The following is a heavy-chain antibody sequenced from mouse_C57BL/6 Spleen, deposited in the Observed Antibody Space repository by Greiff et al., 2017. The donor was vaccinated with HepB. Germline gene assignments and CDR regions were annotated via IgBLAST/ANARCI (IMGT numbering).Heavy chain of an antibody. V-gene: IGHV1-64*01. CDR3: ARETDYGSSPAWFAY. CDR2: IHPNSGST. Sequence: QVQLKQPGAELVKPGASVKLSCKASGYTFTSYWMHWVKQRPGQGLEWIGMIHPNSGSTNYNEKFKSKATLTVDKSSSTAYMQLSSLTSEDSAVYYCARETDYGSSPAWFAYWGQGTLVTVSA. CDR1: GYTFTSYW. D-gene: IGHD1-1*01. J-gene: IGHJ3*01.